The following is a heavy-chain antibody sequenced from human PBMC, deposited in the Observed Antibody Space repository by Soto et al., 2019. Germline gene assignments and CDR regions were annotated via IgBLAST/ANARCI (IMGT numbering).Heavy chain of an antibody. V-gene: IGHV1-69*12. CDR1: GGTFSTDS. CDR3: AREIDGYYGMDV. CDR2: IIPMFGTA. J-gene: IGHJ6*02. Sequence: QVQLVQSGAEVKKPGSSVKVSCKASGGTFSTDSISWVRQAPGQGLEWMGGIIPMFGTANNAQKFQGRVTNTADESTSTAYMELSSLRSEDTAVYFCAREIDGYYGMDVWGQGTMVTVAS.